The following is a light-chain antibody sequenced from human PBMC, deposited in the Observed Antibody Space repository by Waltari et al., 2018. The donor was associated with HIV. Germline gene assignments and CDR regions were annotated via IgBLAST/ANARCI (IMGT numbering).Light chain of an antibody. CDR3: LLYYDGAWV. Sequence: QTVVTQEPSLTVSPGGTVTLTCASSTGAVTSGYYANWLQQKPGQAPRALIYSTSNKQSWTPARFSGSLRGGKAALTLSDVLPEDEADDYCLLYYDGAWVFGGGTKLTVL. CDR2: STS. CDR1: TGAVTSGYY. V-gene: IGLV7-43*01. J-gene: IGLJ3*02.